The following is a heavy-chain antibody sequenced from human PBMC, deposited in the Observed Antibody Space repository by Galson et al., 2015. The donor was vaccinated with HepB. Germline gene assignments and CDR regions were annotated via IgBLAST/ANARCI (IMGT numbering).Heavy chain of an antibody. CDR3: ARVKMVRGVTRYYYGMDV. D-gene: IGHD3-10*01. CDR2: INTNTGNP. CDR1: GYTFTSYA. V-gene: IGHV7-4-1*02. J-gene: IGHJ6*02. Sequence: SVKVSCKASGYTFTSYAMNWVRQAPGQGLEWMGWINTNTGNPTYAQGFTGRFVFSLDTSVSTAYLQISSLKAEDTAVYYCARVKMVRGVTRYYYGMDVWGQGTTVTVSS.